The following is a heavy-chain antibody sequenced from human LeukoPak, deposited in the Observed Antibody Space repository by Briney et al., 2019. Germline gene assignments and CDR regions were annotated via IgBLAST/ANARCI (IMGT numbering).Heavy chain of an antibody. CDR3: ARVNLAEWLRFAPYAFDI. V-gene: IGHV1-2*02. J-gene: IGHJ3*02. D-gene: IGHD5-12*01. CDR1: GYTFTGYY. Sequence: GASVKVSCKASGYTFTGYYMHWVRQAPGQGLEWMGWINPNSGGTNYAQRFQGRVTMTRDTSISTAYMELSRLRSDDTAVYYCARVNLAEWLRFAPYAFDIWGQGTMVTVSS. CDR2: INPNSGGT.